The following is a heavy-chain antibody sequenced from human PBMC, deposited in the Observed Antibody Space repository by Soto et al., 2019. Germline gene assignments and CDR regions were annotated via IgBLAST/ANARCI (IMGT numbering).Heavy chain of an antibody. CDR1: GFTFTDYW. CDR3: ARETYRGFYFDY. D-gene: IGHD4-4*01. CDR2: INSDGSRT. J-gene: IGHJ4*02. V-gene: IGHV3-74*01. Sequence: GSLRLSCAASGFTFTDYWTHWVRQAPGKGLVWVSRINSDGSRTSYADSVTGRFTISRDNAKNTLYLQMNSLRVEDTALYYCARETYRGFYFDYWGQGTLVTVSS.